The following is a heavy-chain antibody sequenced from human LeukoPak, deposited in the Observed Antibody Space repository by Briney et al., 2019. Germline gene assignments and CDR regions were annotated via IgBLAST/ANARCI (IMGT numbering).Heavy chain of an antibody. J-gene: IGHJ2*01. V-gene: IGHV4-4*07. D-gene: IGHD2-21*01. Sequence: PSETLSLTCTVSGGSISGLYWTWIRQPAGKGLEWLGRIYSSGTTNYNPSLKSRVTMSVDTSKNQFTLKLGSVTAADTAVYYCARFLLDWYFDLWGRGTLVTVSS. CDR2: IYSSGTT. CDR1: GGSISGLY. CDR3: ARFLLDWYFDL.